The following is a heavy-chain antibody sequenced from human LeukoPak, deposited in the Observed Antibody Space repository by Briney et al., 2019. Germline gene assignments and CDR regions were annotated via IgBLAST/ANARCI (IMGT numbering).Heavy chain of an antibody. D-gene: IGHD6-19*01. CDR2: INHSGST. V-gene: IGHV4-34*01. Sequence: SETLSLTCAVYGGSFSGYYWSWIRQPPGKGLEWIGEINHSGSTNYNPSLKSRVTISVDTSKNQFSLKLSSVTAADTAVYYCARHLGSGWHNRYWFDPWGQGTLVTVSS. J-gene: IGHJ5*02. CDR3: ARHLGSGWHNRYWFDP. CDR1: GGSFSGYY.